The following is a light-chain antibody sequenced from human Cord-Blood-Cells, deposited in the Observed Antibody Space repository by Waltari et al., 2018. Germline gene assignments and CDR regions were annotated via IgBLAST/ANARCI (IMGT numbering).Light chain of an antibody. Sequence: DIQMTQSPSTLSASVGDRVTITCRASQSISSWLAWYQQKPGKAPKLLFYKASSLESGVPSRFSGSGSGTEFTLTISSLQPDDFATYYCQQYNSYSLTFGGGTKVESK. V-gene: IGKV1-5*03. CDR1: QSISSW. CDR3: QQYNSYSLT. CDR2: KAS. J-gene: IGKJ4*01.